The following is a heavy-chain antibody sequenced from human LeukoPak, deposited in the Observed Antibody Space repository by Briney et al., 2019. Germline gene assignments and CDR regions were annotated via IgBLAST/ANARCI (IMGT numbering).Heavy chain of an antibody. J-gene: IGHJ4*02. CDR3: ARVEVAATWVFDY. V-gene: IGHV1-69*05. CDR1: GGTFSSYA. D-gene: IGHD2-15*01. CDR2: IIPIFGTA. Sequence: ASVKVSCKASGGTFSSYAISWVRQAPGQGLEWMGRIIPIFGTANYAQKFQGRVTITTDESTSTAYMELSSLRSEDTAVYYCARVEVAATWVFDYWGQGTLVTVSS.